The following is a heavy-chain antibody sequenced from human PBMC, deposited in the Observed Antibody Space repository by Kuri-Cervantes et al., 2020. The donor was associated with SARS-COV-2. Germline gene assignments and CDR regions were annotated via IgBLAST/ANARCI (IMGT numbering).Heavy chain of an antibody. CDR1: GFNFSTSD. V-gene: IGHV3-30*18. Sequence: GGSLRLSCVASGFNFSTSDMHWVRQAPGKGLEWVTFISYDGKNKKCLASGKGRFTISRDNSQNTLHLQMNSLRAEDTAVYYCAKGWNSLDPWGQGTLVTVSS. CDR2: ISYDGKNK. CDR3: AKGWNSLDP. D-gene: IGHD1-1*01. J-gene: IGHJ5*02.